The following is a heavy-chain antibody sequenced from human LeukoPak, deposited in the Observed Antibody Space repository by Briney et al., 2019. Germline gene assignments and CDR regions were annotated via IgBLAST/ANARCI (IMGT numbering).Heavy chain of an antibody. CDR1: GSTFSNYA. V-gene: IGHV3-23*01. J-gene: IGHJ4*02. CDR3: AKFVSASNPDYFDF. D-gene: IGHD2-21*01. CDR2: ISGSGGST. Sequence: PGGSLRLSCAASGSTFSNYAMSWVRQAPGKGLEWVSGISGSGGSTYYADSVKGRFTISRDNSSNTLYLQLNSLRVEDTAVYYCAKFVSASNPDYFDFWGQGTLVTVSS.